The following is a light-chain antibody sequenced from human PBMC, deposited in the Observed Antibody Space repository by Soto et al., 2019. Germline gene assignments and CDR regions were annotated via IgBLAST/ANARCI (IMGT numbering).Light chain of an antibody. Sequence: DIQMTQSPSSLSASVGDRVTITCQASQDISNYINWYQQKPGKAPQLLIDAASNLETGVPSRFSGSGSGTDFTLTISSLQPGDLGTYFCQQYEDLPLTFGGGTKVELK. CDR1: QDISNY. V-gene: IGKV1-33*01. CDR2: AAS. CDR3: QQYEDLPLT. J-gene: IGKJ4*01.